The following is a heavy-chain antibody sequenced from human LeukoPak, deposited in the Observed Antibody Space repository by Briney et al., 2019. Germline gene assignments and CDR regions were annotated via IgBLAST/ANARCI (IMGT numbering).Heavy chain of an antibody. Sequence: PGGSLRLSCAASGFTFSSYSMNWVRQAPGKGLEWVSSISSSSSYIYYADSVKGRFTISRDNSKNTLYLQMNSLRAEDTAVYYCAKDPGDYEDYWGQGTLVTVSS. CDR2: ISSSSSYI. J-gene: IGHJ4*02. V-gene: IGHV3-21*04. CDR3: AKDPGDYEDY. CDR1: GFTFSSYS. D-gene: IGHD4-17*01.